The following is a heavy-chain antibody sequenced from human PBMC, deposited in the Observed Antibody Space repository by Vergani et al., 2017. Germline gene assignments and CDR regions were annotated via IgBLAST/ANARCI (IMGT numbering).Heavy chain of an antibody. J-gene: IGHJ4*02. Sequence: QVQLQESGPGLVKPSETLSLTCTVSGGSISSSSYYWGWIRQPPGKGLEWIGSIYYSGSTYYNPSLKSRVTISVDTSKNQFSLKLSSVTAADTAVYYCARRIVVVTDKRGYYFDYWGQGTLVTVSS. V-gene: IGHV4-39*01. D-gene: IGHD2-21*02. CDR3: ARRIVVVTDKRGYYFDY. CDR2: IYYSGST. CDR1: GGSISSSSYY.